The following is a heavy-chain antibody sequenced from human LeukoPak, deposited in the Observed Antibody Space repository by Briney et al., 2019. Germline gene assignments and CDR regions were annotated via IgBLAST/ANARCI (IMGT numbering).Heavy chain of an antibody. Sequence: ASVKVSCKASGYPLTTYYMHWVRQAPGQELEWVGIINPSGGSTNYAQKFQGRVTMTRDTPTSTVYMELSSLRSEDTAVYYCARESMIARERKFDFWGQGTLVTVSS. CDR2: INPSGGST. D-gene: IGHD3-16*01. CDR1: GYPLTTYY. V-gene: IGHV1-46*01. CDR3: ARESMIARERKFDF. J-gene: IGHJ4*02.